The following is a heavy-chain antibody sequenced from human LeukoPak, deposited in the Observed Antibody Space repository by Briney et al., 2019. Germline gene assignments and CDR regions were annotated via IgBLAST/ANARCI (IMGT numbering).Heavy chain of an antibody. V-gene: IGHV3-30*18. CDR1: GFSFISYG. CDR3: AKRPSDYGDYVTYFDY. J-gene: IGHJ4*02. CDR2: ISDDGRNK. D-gene: IGHD4-17*01. Sequence: QPGGSLRLPCAASGFSFISYGMHWVRQAPGKGLEWVGVISDDGRNKKYADSVKGRFTIPRDNSKDTLYLQMNSLRDEDTAVYYCAKRPSDYGDYVTYFDYWGQGTLVTVSS.